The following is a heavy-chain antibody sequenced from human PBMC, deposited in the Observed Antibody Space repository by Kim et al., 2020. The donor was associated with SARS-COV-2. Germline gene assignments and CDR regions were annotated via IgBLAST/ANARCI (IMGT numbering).Heavy chain of an antibody. J-gene: IGHJ4*02. V-gene: IGHV3-74*01. CDR2: INTDGSST. D-gene: IGHD2-21*02. CDR3: TRDGDGRVDFDY. CDR1: GFTFSSYW. Sequence: GGSLRLSCAASGFTFSSYWMYWVRQAPGKGLVWVSCINTDGSSTTYADSVKGRFTISRDNAKNTLYLQMNSLRAEDTAVYYCTRDGDGRVDFDYWGQGTLVTVSS.